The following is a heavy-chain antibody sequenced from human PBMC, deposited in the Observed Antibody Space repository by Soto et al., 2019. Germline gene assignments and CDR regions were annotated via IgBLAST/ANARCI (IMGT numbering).Heavy chain of an antibody. Sequence: NPSETLSLTCTVSGGSISSSSYYWGWIRQPPGEGLEWIGSIYYSGRTYYNPSLKSRVTISVDTSKNQFSLKLSSVTAADTAVYDCATSYYHVWSGYPCWFDPWGQGTLVTVSS. V-gene: IGHV4-39*01. D-gene: IGHD3-3*01. CDR2: IYYSGRT. CDR3: ATSYYHVWSGYPCWFDP. CDR1: GGSISSSSYY. J-gene: IGHJ5*02.